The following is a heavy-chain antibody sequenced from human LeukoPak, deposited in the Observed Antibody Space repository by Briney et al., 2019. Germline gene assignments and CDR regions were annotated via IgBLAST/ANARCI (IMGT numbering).Heavy chain of an antibody. CDR3: ASPIMGTSDY. J-gene: IGHJ4*02. CDR2: IRYDGSNK. Sequence: GGSLRLSCAASGFTFSSYGMHWVRQAPGKGLEWVAIIRYDGSNKYYADSVKGRFTISRDNSKNTPYLQMNSLRAEDTAVYYCASPIMGTSDYWGQGTLVIVSS. CDR1: GFTFSSYG. V-gene: IGHV3-30*02. D-gene: IGHD1-7*01.